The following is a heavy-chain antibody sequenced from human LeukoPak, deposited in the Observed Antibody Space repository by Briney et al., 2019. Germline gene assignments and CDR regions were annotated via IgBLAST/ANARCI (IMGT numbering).Heavy chain of an antibody. D-gene: IGHD3-10*01. CDR2: IKEDGREK. Sequence: GGSLRLSCAASGFTFSSYRVNWVRQAPGKGLECVANIKEDGREKYYVDSVKGRFTISRDNAKNSLYLQMSSLRAEDTAVYYCARGGRPDYWGQGTLVTVSS. CDR3: ARGGRPDY. V-gene: IGHV3-7*01. J-gene: IGHJ4*02. CDR1: GFTFSSYR.